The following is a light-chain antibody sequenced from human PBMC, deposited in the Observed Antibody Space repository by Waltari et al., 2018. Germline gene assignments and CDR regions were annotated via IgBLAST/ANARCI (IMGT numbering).Light chain of an antibody. CDR2: EVS. V-gene: IGLV2-8*01. CDR3: SSYAGSNNVI. CDR1: SSDVGAYKF. J-gene: IGLJ2*01. Sequence: QSALTQPPSASGSPGQSVTISCTGTSSDVGAYKFVSWYQQHPGKAPKLIIYEVSKRPSGVPDRFSGSTSGNTASLTVSGLQAEDEADYYCSSYAGSNNVIFGGGTKLTVL.